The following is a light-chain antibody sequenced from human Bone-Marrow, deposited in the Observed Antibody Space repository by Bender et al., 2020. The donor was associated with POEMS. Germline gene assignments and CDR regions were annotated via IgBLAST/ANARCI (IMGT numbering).Light chain of an antibody. CDR1: SNDVVSYHL. V-gene: IGLV2-14*02. CDR3: SSYTSSKTYV. Sequence: QSALAQPASVSGSPGQSITISCTGTSNDVVSYHLVSWYQHHPGKAPKLIIYEATKRPSGVSDRFSGSKSGNTASLTISGLQAEDETDYYCSSYTSSKTYVFGSGTKVTVL. CDR2: EAT. J-gene: IGLJ1*01.